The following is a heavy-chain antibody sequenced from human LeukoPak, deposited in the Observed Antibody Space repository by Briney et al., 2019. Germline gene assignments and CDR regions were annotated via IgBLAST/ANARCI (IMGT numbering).Heavy chain of an antibody. J-gene: IGHJ4*02. CDR3: ARDGVSREVDY. D-gene: IGHD3-10*01. Sequence: SETLSLTCTVSGGSISSGDYYWSWIRQPPGKGLEWIGEINHSGSTNYNPSLKSRVTISVDTSKNQFSLKLSSVTAADTAVYYCARDGVSREVDYWGQGTLVTVSS. CDR2: INHSGST. CDR1: GGSISSGDYY. V-gene: IGHV4-39*07.